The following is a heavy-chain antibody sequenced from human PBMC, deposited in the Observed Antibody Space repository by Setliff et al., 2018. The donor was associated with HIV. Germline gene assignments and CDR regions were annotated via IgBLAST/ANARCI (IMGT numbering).Heavy chain of an antibody. J-gene: IGHJ6*03. V-gene: IGHV4-61*01. CDR1: GGSVSSTSNY. CDR2: ISYSGST. Sequence: SETLSLTCSVSGGSVSSTSNYWSWIRQPPGKGLEWIGHISYSGSTNYNPSLKSRVTISVDTSKNQFSLKLTSVTAADTAVYYCARRRSPPSGFYSKYYMDVWGKGTTVTVSS. CDR3: ARRRSPPSGFYSKYYMDV. D-gene: IGHD3-22*01.